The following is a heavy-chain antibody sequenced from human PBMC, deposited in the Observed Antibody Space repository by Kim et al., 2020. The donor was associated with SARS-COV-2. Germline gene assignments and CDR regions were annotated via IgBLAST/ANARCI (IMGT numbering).Heavy chain of an antibody. Sequence: ADSVKGRFTSSEDNANKSLYLQMNSLGAEDTAVYYCARGPAVARFLFDYWGQGTLGTVSS. J-gene: IGHJ4*02. D-gene: IGHD2-15*01. CDR3: ARGPAVARFLFDY. V-gene: IGHV3-48*03.